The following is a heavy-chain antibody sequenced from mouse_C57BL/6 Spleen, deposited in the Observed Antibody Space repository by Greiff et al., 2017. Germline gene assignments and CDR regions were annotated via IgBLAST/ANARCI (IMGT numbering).Heavy chain of an antibody. CDR1: GYTFTSYW. Sequence: QVQLQQPGAELVKPGASVKLSCKASGYTFTSYWMHWVKQRPGRGLEWIGRIDPNSGGTTYNEKFKSKATLTVDKPSSTAYMQLSSLTSEDSAVYYCARGGIYYDYDGDYFDYWGQGTTLTVSS. CDR3: ARGGIYYDYDGDYFDY. CDR2: IDPNSGGT. J-gene: IGHJ2*01. D-gene: IGHD2-4*01. V-gene: IGHV1-72*01.